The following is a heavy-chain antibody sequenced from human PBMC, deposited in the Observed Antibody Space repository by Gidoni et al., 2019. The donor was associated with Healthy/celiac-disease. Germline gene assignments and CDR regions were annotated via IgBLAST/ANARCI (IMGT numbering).Heavy chain of an antibody. CDR3: ARAKLGNWFDP. D-gene: IGHD7-27*01. CDR2: ISSSSSYT. J-gene: IGHJ5*02. Sequence: QVQLVESGGGLVKPGGSLRLSCAASGFTFSDDYMSWIRQAPGKGLEWVSYISSSSSYTNYADSVKGRFTISRDNAKISLYLQMNSLRAEDTAVYYCARAKLGNWFDPWGQGTLVTVSS. CDR1: GFTFSDDY. V-gene: IGHV3-11*05.